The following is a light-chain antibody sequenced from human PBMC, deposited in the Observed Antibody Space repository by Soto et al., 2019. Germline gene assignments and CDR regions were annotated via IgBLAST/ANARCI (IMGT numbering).Light chain of an antibody. V-gene: IGKV3-20*01. J-gene: IGKJ4*01. CDR3: QQYGSSPRVT. CDR2: GAS. CDR1: RSVSSNY. Sequence: DIVLTQSPGTLSLSPGERATLSCRASRSVSSNYLAWYQQKPGQAPRLLIYGASSRATGIPDRFSGSGSGTDFTLTISRLEPEDFAVYYCQQYGSSPRVTFGGGTKVEIK.